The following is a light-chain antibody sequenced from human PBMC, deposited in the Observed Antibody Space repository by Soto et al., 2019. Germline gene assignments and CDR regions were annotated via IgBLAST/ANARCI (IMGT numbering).Light chain of an antibody. Sequence: QSALTQPPSASGSPGQSVTISCTGTSSDVGIYNYVSWYQQHPGKAPKLMIYDVTKRPSGVPDRFSGSKSGNTASLTVSGLQAEDEADYYCSSNAGSNIVLFGGGTKLTVL. CDR1: SSDVGIYNY. J-gene: IGLJ2*01. V-gene: IGLV2-8*01. CDR2: DVT. CDR3: SSNAGSNIVL.